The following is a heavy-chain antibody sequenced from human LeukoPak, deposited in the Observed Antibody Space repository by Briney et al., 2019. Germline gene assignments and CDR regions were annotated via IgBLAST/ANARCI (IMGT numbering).Heavy chain of an antibody. CDR3: ARERYDFWSGYCIAFDI. CDR2: IKQDGSEK. D-gene: IGHD3-3*01. V-gene: IGHV3-7*01. CDR1: GFTFSSYG. J-gene: IGHJ3*02. Sequence: GGSLRLSCAASGFTFSSYGMSWVRQAPGKGLEWVANIKQDGSEKYYVDSVKGRFTISRDNAKNSLYLQMNSLRAEDTAVYYCARERYDFWSGYCIAFDIWGQGTMVTVSS.